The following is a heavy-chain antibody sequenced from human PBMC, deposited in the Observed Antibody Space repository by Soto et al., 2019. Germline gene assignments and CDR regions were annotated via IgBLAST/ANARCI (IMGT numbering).Heavy chain of an antibody. Sequence: EVQLLESGGGLVQPGGSLRLSCAASQFTFSYYAMGWVRQAPGKGLEWVSLISGAGGSTNYADSVKGRFAISRDNSENTLYLQMNRLCAEDTAVYYSAKGRPPFDLWGRGTLVIVSS. J-gene: IGHJ2*01. CDR3: AKGRPPFDL. D-gene: IGHD6-6*01. CDR1: QFTFSYYA. CDR2: ISGAGGST. V-gene: IGHV3-23*01.